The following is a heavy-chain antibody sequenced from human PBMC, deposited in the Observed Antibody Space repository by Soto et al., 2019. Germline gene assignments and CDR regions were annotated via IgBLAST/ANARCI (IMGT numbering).Heavy chain of an antibody. CDR2: ISYDGSNK. D-gene: IGHD5-18*01. CDR3: ARDPWIQIWALDS. CDR1: GFTFSSYA. Sequence: PGGSLGLSCAASGFTFSSYAVHWVRQAPGKGLEWVAVISYDGSNKYYADSVKGRFTISRDNSKNTLYLQMNSLRAEDTAVYYCARDPWIQIWALDSCGEGTLGTVSA. V-gene: IGHV3-30-3*01. J-gene: IGHJ4*02.